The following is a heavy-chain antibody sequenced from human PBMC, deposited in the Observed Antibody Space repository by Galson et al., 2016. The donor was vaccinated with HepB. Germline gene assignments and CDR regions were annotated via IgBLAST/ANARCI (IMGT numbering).Heavy chain of an antibody. CDR1: GFTFSSYA. CDR2: ISGSGGST. Sequence: SLRLSCAASGFTFSSYAMSWVRQAPGKGLEWVSAISGSGGSTYYADSVKGRFTISRDNSKNTLYLQMNSLRAEDTAVYYCARGLGRISWSFDYWGQRTLVTVSS. CDR3: ARGLGRISWSFDY. J-gene: IGHJ4*02. V-gene: IGHV3-23*01. D-gene: IGHD6-19*01.